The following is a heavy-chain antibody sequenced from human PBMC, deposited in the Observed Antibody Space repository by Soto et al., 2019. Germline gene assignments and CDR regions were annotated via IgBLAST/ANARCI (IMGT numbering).Heavy chain of an antibody. Sequence: SETLSLTCTVSGGSVGSGSYYWSWIRQPPGKGLEWIGYIYYSGSTNYNPSLKSRVTISVDTSKNQFSLKLSPVTAADTAVYYCARDTSGRNYYYYYGMDVWGQGTTVTVSS. J-gene: IGHJ6*02. D-gene: IGHD2-15*01. CDR3: ARDTSGRNYYYYYGMDV. CDR2: IYYSGST. V-gene: IGHV4-61*01. CDR1: GGSVGSGSYY.